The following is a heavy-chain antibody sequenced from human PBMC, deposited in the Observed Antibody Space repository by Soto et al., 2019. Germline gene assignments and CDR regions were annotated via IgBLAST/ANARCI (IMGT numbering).Heavy chain of an antibody. D-gene: IGHD2-2*01. V-gene: IGHV1-18*01. Sequence: ASVKVSCKASGYTFTSYGISWVRQAPGQGLEWIGWISANNGNTNYAQKLQGRVTMTTDTSTSTAYMELRSLRSDDTAVYYCAREVEGYCSSTSCYATPPNWFDPWGQGTLVTVSS. CDR3: AREVEGYCSSTSCYATPPNWFDP. J-gene: IGHJ5*02. CDR2: ISANNGNT. CDR1: GYTFTSYG.